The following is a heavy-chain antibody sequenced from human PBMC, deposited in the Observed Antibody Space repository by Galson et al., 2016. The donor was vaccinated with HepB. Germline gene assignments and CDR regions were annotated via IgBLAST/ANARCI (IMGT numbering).Heavy chain of an antibody. CDR2: ISSSSAYK. V-gene: IGHV3-21*01. CDR3: ARDGVLRFLGNTWYFDL. D-gene: IGHD3-3*01. Sequence: SLRLSCAASGFTFSTYSMNWVRQPPGKGLEWVSSISSSSAYKYYADSVEGRFTISSDNAKKSLYLEMNSLKDEDTGLYDCARDGVLRFLGNTWYFDLWGRGTMVGVSA. CDR1: GFTFSTYS. J-gene: IGHJ2*01.